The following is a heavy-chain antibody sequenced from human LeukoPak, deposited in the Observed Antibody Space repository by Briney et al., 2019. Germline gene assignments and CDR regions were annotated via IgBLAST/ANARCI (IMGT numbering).Heavy chain of an antibody. Sequence: AGGSLRLSCAGSGFTFGTYWMGWARQAPGKGLEWVANINKDESEKYYVDSVRGRFTISRDNAKNSLYLQMNSLRAEDTAVYYCLRGDVRDYWGHGTLVTVSS. V-gene: IGHV3-7*02. D-gene: IGHD2-21*01. CDR2: INKDESEK. CDR3: LRGDVRDY. J-gene: IGHJ4*01. CDR1: GFTFGTYW.